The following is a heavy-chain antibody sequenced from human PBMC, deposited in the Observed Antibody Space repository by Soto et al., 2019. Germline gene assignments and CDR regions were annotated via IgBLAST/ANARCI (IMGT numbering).Heavy chain of an antibody. CDR2: VYHSGST. V-gene: IGHV4-4*02. CDR3: AVPGAGDCDY. CDR1: GASISTNNW. Sequence: PSETLSLTCAVSGASISTNNWWSWVRQPPGKGLEWIGEVYHSGSTNCNPSLKSRVTISIDKSKNQFSLRLTPMTAADTAVYYCAVPGAGDCDYWSQGNLVTVS. D-gene: IGHD6-13*01. J-gene: IGHJ4*02.